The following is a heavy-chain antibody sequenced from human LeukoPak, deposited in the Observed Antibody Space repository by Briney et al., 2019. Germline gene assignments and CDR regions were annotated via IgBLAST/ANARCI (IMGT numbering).Heavy chain of an antibody. CDR2: ISAYNGNT. V-gene: IGHV1-18*01. CDR1: GYTFTSYG. D-gene: IGHD3-3*01. J-gene: IGHJ5*02. Sequence: GASVNVSCKASGYTFTSYGISWVRQAPGQGLEWMGWISAYNGNTNYAQKLQGRVTMTTDTSTSTAYMELRSLRSDDTAVYYCARDGGTYYDFWSGYILFDPWGQGTLVTVSS. CDR3: ARDGGTYYDFWSGYILFDP.